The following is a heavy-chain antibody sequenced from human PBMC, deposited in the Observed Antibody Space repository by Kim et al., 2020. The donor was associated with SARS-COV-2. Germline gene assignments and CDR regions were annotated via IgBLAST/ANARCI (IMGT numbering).Heavy chain of an antibody. D-gene: IGHD3-10*01. CDR1: GFTFSTYA. CDR3: AKAALTMVRGVTPFDY. CDR2: ISGSGGST. Sequence: GGSLRLSCAASGFTFSTYAMNWVRQAPGKGLEWVAVISGSGGSTYYADSVKGRFTISRDNSKNTLYLQMNSLRAEDTAVYYCAKAALTMVRGVTPFDYWGQGTLGTVSS. V-gene: IGHV3-23*01. J-gene: IGHJ4*02.